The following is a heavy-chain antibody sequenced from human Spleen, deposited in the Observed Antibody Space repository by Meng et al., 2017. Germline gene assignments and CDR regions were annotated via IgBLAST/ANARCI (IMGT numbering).Heavy chain of an antibody. D-gene: IGHD1-26*01. CDR3: ARPRVGPHEDAFDI. V-gene: IGHV5-51*01. Sequence: GGSLRLSCKGSGYSFTSYWIGWVRQMPGKGLEWMGIIYPGDSDTRYSPSFQGQVTISADKSISTAYLQWSSLKASDTAMYYCARPRVGPHEDAFDIWGQGTMVTVSS. CDR2: IYPGDSDT. CDR1: GYSFTSYW. J-gene: IGHJ3*02.